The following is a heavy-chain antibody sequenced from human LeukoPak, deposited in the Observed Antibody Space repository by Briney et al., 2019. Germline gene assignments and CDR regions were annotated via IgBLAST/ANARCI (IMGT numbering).Heavy chain of an antibody. Sequence: GRSLRLSCAASGFTFSSYAMHWVRQAPGKGLEWVGNINLDGSDKYYGDSVKGRFTISRDNAKNSLYLQMNSLRAEDTAVYYCARDTRYFDYWGQGNMVTVSS. CDR2: INLDGSDK. CDR1: GFTFSSYA. V-gene: IGHV3-7*01. J-gene: IGHJ4*02. CDR3: ARDTRYFDY.